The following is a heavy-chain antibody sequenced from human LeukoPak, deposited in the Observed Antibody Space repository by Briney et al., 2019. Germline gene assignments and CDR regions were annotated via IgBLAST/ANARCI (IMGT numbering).Heavy chain of an antibody. J-gene: IGHJ4*02. CDR3: ASGPDYDSRFPPDY. CDR2: ISYDGTNK. V-gene: IGHV3-30-3*01. D-gene: IGHD3-3*01. CDR1: GFLFRSYA. Sequence: GGSLRLSCAASGFLFRSYALHWVRQAPGKGLEWVAVISYDGTNKYYADSVKGRFTISRDNSKNMLYLQMISLRVEDTAVYYCASGPDYDSRFPPDYWGQGTLVTVSS.